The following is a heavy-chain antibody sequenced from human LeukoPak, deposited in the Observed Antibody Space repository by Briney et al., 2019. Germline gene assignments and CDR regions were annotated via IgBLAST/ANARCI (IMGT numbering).Heavy chain of an antibody. Sequence: SETLSLTCAGSGYSISSGYYWGWIRQPPGKGLEWIGSIYHNENTYYNPSLKSRVTISVDTSKNQFSLKLSSVTAADTAVYYCARDPVLRYFDWLQGHFDYWGQGILVTVSS. CDR2: IYHNENT. V-gene: IGHV4-38-2*02. CDR1: GYSISSGYY. CDR3: ARDPVLRYFDWLQGHFDY. D-gene: IGHD3-9*01. J-gene: IGHJ4*02.